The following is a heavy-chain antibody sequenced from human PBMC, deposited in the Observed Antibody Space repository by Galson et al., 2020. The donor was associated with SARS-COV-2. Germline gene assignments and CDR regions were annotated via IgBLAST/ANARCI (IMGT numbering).Heavy chain of an antibody. Sequence: GESLKISCVASGFTFSISRMSWVRQAPGKGLEWVANITQDGSAKYYVDSVKGRFTISRDNAKNSLYLQMNSLRAEDTAVYYCAREPYYYDSSGYPAAFDIWGQGTMVTVSS. D-gene: IGHD3-22*01. CDR3: AREPYYYDSSGYPAAFDI. CDR1: GFTFSISR. J-gene: IGHJ3*02. V-gene: IGHV3-7*03. CDR2: ITQDGSAK.